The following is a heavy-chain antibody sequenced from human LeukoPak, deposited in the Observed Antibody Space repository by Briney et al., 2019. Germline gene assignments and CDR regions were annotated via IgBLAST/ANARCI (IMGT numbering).Heavy chain of an antibody. J-gene: IGHJ3*02. Sequence: GGSLRLSCSAAGFTFSSYAMHWVRQAPGKGLEYVSAIGSNGGRTYYADSVKGRLTISRDNAKNTLYLQMNSLRAEDTAVYYCARGLDIWGQGTMVTVSS. V-gene: IGHV3-64*04. CDR3: ARGLDI. CDR2: IGSNGGRT. CDR1: GFTFSSYA.